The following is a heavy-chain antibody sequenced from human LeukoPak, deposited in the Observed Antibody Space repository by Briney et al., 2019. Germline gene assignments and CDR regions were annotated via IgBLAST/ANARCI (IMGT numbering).Heavy chain of an antibody. D-gene: IGHD2/OR15-2a*01. J-gene: IGHJ1*01. V-gene: IGHV4-59*01. CDR2: IYYSGST. CDR3: ARGAASRTTLLQH. Sequence: SETLSLTCTVSGGSISSYYWSWIRQPPGKGLEWIGYIYYSGSTNYNPSLKSRVTISVDTSKNQFSRKLSSVTAADTAVYYCARGAASRTTLLQHWGQGTLVTVSS. CDR1: GGSISSYY.